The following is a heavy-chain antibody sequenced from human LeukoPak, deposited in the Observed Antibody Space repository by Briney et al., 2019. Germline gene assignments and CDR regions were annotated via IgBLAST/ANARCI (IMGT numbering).Heavy chain of an antibody. Sequence: SETLSLTCTVSGGSISSYYWSWIRQPAGKGLEWIGRIYTSGSTNYNPSLKSRVTMSVDTSKNQFSLKLNSVTAADTAVYYCARDLNTVNYYDSSGAGGDYWGQGTLVTVSS. CDR3: ARDLNTVNYYDSSGAGGDY. CDR2: IYTSGST. V-gene: IGHV4-4*07. J-gene: IGHJ4*02. D-gene: IGHD3-22*01. CDR1: GGSISSYY.